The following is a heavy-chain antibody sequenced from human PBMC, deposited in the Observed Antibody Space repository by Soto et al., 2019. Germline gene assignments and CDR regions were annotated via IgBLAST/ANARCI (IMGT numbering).Heavy chain of an antibody. V-gene: IGHV1-69*06. CDR3: ARDLRVQLLLSRKYRMDF. J-gene: IGHJ6*02. D-gene: IGHD2-2*01. Sequence: QVQLVQSGAEVKKPGSSVKVSCKASGGTFSSYAISWVRQAPGQGLEWMGGIIPIFGTANYAQKFQGRVTITADKSTSTAYMELSSLRSEDTAVYYCARDLRVQLLLSRKYRMDFWGQGTTVTVSS. CDR1: GGTFSSYA. CDR2: IIPIFGTA.